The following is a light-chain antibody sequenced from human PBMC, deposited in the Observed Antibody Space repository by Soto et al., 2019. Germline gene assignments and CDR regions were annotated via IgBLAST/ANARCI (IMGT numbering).Light chain of an antibody. J-gene: IGKJ5*01. CDR1: QSLLHSNGYKF. CDR3: MQSMRVPIT. CDR2: ELS. V-gene: IGKV2D-29*01. Sequence: DIVMTQSPLSLPVTPGEPASISCRSSQSLLHSNGYKFLDWYLQKPGQPPHXMIYELSNRFSGVPDKFSGSWSGTDFTLEISRVEAEDVGVYYCMQSMRVPITFGQGTRLEIK.